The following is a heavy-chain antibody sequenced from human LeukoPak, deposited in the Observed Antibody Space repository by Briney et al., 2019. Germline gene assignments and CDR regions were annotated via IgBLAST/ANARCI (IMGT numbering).Heavy chain of an antibody. CDR3: ATTDRLLWFGELSLYFDY. Sequence: ASVKVSCKASGYTLTGYYMHWVRQAPGQGLEWMGWINPNSGGTNYAQKFQGRVTMTRDTSISTAYMELSRLRSDDTAVYYCATTDRLLWFGELSLYFDYWGQGTLVTVSS. D-gene: IGHD3-10*01. J-gene: IGHJ4*02. CDR2: INPNSGGT. V-gene: IGHV1-2*02. CDR1: GYTLTGYY.